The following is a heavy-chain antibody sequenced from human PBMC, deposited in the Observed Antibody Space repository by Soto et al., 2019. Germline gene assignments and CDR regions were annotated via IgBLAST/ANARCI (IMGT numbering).Heavy chain of an antibody. CDR3: AKGADFWSGPRFSYYYMDV. J-gene: IGHJ6*03. Sequence: GGSLRLSCAASGFTFSSYAMSWVRQAPGKGLDWVSAISGSGGSTYYADSVKGRFTISRDNSKNTLYLQMNSLRAEDTAVYYCAKGADFWSGPRFSYYYMDVWGKGTTVTVSS. V-gene: IGHV3-23*01. CDR2: ISGSGGST. D-gene: IGHD3-3*01. CDR1: GFTFSSYA.